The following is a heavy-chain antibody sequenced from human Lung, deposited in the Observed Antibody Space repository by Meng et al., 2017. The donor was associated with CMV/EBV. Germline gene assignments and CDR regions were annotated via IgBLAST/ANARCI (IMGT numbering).Heavy chain of an antibody. V-gene: IGHV1-8*01. J-gene: IGHJ6*02. CDR1: GYTFTRYD. CDR3: AREEILIEASAIGRAKYYYSGMDV. Sequence: ASVXVSCKASGYTFTRYDIKWVRQAAGQGLEWMGWMNTNSGNTGYAQKFQGRVTMTRNTATGTAYMELRSLKSEDTAVYYCAREEILIEASAIGRAKYYYSGMDVWGQGTMVTVSS. D-gene: IGHD2-2*02. CDR2: MNTNSGNT.